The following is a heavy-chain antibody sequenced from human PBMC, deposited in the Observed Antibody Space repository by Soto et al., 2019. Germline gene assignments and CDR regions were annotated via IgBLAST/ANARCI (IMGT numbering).Heavy chain of an antibody. CDR2: ISWNSGSI. D-gene: IGHD3-3*01. V-gene: IGHV3-9*01. Sequence: EVQLVESGGGLVQPGRSLRLSCAASGFTFDDYAMHWVRQAPGKGLEWVSGISWNSGSIGYADSVKGRFTISRDNAKNSLYLQMNSLRAEDTALYYCAKDIGDFWGGLDYWGQGTLVTVSS. CDR1: GFTFDDYA. CDR3: AKDIGDFWGGLDY. J-gene: IGHJ4*02.